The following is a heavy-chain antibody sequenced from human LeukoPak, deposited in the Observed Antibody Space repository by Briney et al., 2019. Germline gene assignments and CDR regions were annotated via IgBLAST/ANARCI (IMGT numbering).Heavy chain of an antibody. V-gene: IGHV4-30-2*01. CDR1: GDSISSGDYY. Sequence: TSETLSLTCSVSGDSISSGDYYWGWIRQPPGKGLEWIGYIYQSGSTYYNPSLKSRVTISLDRAENQFSLRLTSVTAADTAVYYCARVWLPYYFDYWGQGTLVTVSS. CDR3: ARVWLPYYFDY. CDR2: IYQSGST. J-gene: IGHJ4*02. D-gene: IGHD5-18*01.